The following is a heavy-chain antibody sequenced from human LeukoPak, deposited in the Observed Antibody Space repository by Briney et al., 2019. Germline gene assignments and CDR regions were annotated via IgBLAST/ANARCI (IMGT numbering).Heavy chain of an antibody. CDR1: GFTFSSLW. Sequence: GGSLRLSCAASGFTFSSLWMSWVRQAPGRGPEWVANIKQDGGTTYYVASVKGRFTISRDNATNSLSLQMSSLRAEDTAVYYCTKDRQGPNQYHMDVWGKGTTVTVSS. CDR3: TKDRQGPNQYHMDV. J-gene: IGHJ6*03. CDR2: IKQDGGTT. V-gene: IGHV3-7*01.